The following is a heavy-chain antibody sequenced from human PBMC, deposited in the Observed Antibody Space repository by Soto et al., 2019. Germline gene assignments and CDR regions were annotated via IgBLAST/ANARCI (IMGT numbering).Heavy chain of an antibody. V-gene: IGHV4-59*01. CDR2: VYYSGST. J-gene: IGHJ5*02. CDR3: ARNLNDNILRNGFAP. Sequence: PSETLSLTCSVSGGSIANYYWSWIRQPPGKGLEWIGYVYYSGSTNYNPSLKSRVTMSVDTSRNLFSLKLTSVTAADTAMFYCARNLNDNILRNGFAPGGQGTLVTVS. D-gene: IGHD3-3*02. CDR1: GGSIANYY.